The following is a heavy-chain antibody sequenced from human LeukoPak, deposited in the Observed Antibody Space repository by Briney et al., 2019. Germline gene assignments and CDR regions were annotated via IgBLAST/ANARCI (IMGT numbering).Heavy chain of an antibody. J-gene: IGHJ3*02. V-gene: IGHV7-4-1*02. CDR1: GYTFTGYY. CDR2: INTNTGNP. Sequence: ASVKVSCKASGYTFTGYYMHWVRQAPGQGLEWMGWINTNTGNPTYAQGFTGRFVFSLDTSVSTAYLQISSLKAEDTAVYYCASPTYGDYDDAFDIWGQGTMVTVSS. D-gene: IGHD4-17*01. CDR3: ASPTYGDYDDAFDI.